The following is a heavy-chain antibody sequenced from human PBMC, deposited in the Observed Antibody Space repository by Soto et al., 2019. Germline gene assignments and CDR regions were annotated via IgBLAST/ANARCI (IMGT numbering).Heavy chain of an antibody. V-gene: IGHV3-23*01. D-gene: IGHD1-26*01. CDR3: AKRPRSSGSYWGYFDY. J-gene: IGHJ4*02. Sequence: PGGSLRLSCAASGFTFSSYAMSWVRQAPGKGLEWVSAISGSGGSTYYADSVKGRFTISRDNSKNTLYLQMNSLRAEDTAVYYCAKRPRSSGSYWGYFDYWGQGTLVTVSS. CDR2: ISGSGGST. CDR1: GFTFSSYA.